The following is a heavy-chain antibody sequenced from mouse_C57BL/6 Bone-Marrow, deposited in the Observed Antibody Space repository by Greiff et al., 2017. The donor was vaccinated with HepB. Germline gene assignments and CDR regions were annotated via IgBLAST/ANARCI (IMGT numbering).Heavy chain of an antibody. Sequence: QVTLKVSGPGILQPSQTLSLTCSFSGFSLSTFGMGVGWLRQPSGKGLEWLAHIWWDVDKYYNPALKSRHTISKDTSKNQVFLKIANVDTADTATYYCARTDGYFLRNYFDYWGQGTTLTVSS. D-gene: IGHD2-3*01. V-gene: IGHV8-8*01. CDR1: GFSLSTFGMG. CDR2: IWWDVDK. J-gene: IGHJ2*01. CDR3: ARTDGYFLRNYFDY.